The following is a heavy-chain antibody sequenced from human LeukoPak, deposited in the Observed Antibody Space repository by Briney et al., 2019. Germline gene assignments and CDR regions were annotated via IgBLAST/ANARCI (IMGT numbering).Heavy chain of an antibody. CDR1: GGSISSSSYY. V-gene: IGHV4-39*07. CDR3: ATNYGDYGGY. Sequence: KASETLSLTCTVSGGSISSSSYYWGWIRQPPGKGLEWIGSIYYSGSTYYNPSLKSRVTISVDTSKKQFSLKLNSVTAADTAVYYCATNYGDYGGYWGQGTLVTVSS. J-gene: IGHJ4*02. D-gene: IGHD4-17*01. CDR2: IYYSGST.